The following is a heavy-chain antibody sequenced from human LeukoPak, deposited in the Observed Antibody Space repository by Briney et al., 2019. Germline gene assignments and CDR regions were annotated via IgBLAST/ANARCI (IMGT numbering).Heavy chain of an antibody. CDR3: ARATPTAPDY. V-gene: IGHV4-61*01. J-gene: IGHJ4*02. Sequence: SETLSLTCTVSGGSVSSGSYYWSWIRQPPGKGLEWIGYIYYSGSTNYNPSLKSRVTISVDTSKNQFSLKLSSVTAADTAVYFCARATPTAPDYWGQGTLVTVSS. CDR1: GGSVSSGSYY. CDR2: IYYSGST. D-gene: IGHD5-18*01.